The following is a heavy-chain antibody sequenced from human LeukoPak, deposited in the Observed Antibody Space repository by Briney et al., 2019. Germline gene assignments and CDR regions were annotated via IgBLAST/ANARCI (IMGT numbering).Heavy chain of an antibody. CDR1: GFTFSDYY. CDR3: AKVNGDYVEDAFDI. Sequence: PGGSLRLSCAASGFTFSDYYMSWIRQAPGKGLEWVSAISGSGGSTYYADSVKGRFTISRDNSKNTLYLQMNSLRAEDTAVYYCAKVNGDYVEDAFDIWGQGTMVTVSS. J-gene: IGHJ3*02. V-gene: IGHV3-23*01. D-gene: IGHD4-17*01. CDR2: ISGSGGST.